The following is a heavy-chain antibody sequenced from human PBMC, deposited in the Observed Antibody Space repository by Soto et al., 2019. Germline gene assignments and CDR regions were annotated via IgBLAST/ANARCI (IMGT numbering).Heavy chain of an antibody. CDR2: IHNVGGT. D-gene: IGHD3-10*01. V-gene: IGHV4-59*11. Sequence: PSETLSLTCTVSGGSISDHYYMWIRQSPGKGLEYIGYIHNVGGTYYNPSLKSRVAMSVDTSKDQFSLKLISVTAADTAVDYCARLGSNSGFDYWGQGTLVTVSS. J-gene: IGHJ4*02. CDR3: ARLGSNSGFDY. CDR1: GGSISDHY.